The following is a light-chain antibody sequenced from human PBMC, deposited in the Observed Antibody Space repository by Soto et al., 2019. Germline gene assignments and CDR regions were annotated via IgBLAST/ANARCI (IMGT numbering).Light chain of an antibody. Sequence: QSMLTQPPSASGTPGQRVTISCSGSRSNIASNTVNWYQHLPGTAPKLLMYSNDQRPSGVPDRFSGSKSGTSASLAISGLQSEDEADYYCAAWDDSLNAVVFGGGTKLTVL. J-gene: IGLJ3*02. CDR2: SND. V-gene: IGLV1-44*01. CDR3: AAWDDSLNAVV. CDR1: RSNIASNT.